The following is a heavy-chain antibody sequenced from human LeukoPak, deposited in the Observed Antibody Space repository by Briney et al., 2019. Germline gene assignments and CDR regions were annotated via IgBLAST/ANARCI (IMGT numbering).Heavy chain of an antibody. CDR2: IYHSGST. CDR1: GGSISSSNW. J-gene: IGHJ4*02. D-gene: IGHD2-15*01. CDR3: ASSLIGYCSGGSCYGGFYFDY. Sequence: PSETLSLTCAVSGGSISSSNWWSWVRQPPGKGLEWIGEIYHSGSTNYNPSLKSRVTISVDKSKNQFSLKLSSVTAADTAVYYCASSLIGYCSGGSCYGGFYFDYWGQGTLVTVSS. V-gene: IGHV4-4*02.